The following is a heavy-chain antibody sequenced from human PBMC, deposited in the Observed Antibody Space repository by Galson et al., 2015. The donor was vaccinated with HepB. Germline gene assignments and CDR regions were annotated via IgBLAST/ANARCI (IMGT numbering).Heavy chain of an antibody. V-gene: IGHV1-46*01. J-gene: IGHJ4*02. CDR2: IFAGGGST. Sequence: SVKVSCKASGYTLTNYHFHWVRQAPGQGPEWMGKIFAGGGSTRYAEGFQGRVTLTRDSSTSTIYMEVSSLRSDDTAVYYCARETPDTYYFDYWGQGTLVTVSS. CDR1: GYTLTNYH. CDR3: ARETPDTYYFDY. D-gene: IGHD2-15*01.